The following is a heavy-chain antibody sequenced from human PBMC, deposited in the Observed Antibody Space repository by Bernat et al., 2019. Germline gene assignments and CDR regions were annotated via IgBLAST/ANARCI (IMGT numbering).Heavy chain of an antibody. CDR3: AQYCSTVRWYPAFDY. D-gene: IGHD2-2*01. J-gene: IGHJ4*02. CDR1: GFTFINYA. Sequence: EVQLLESGGGLVQPGGSLRLSCAASGFTFINYAMSWVRQAPGKGLEWVSGISGSGGSTYYADSVKGRFTISRDNSKNTLYLQMNSLTAEDTAIYYCAQYCSTVRWYPAFDYWGQGTLVSVSS. CDR2: ISGSGGST. V-gene: IGHV3-23*01.